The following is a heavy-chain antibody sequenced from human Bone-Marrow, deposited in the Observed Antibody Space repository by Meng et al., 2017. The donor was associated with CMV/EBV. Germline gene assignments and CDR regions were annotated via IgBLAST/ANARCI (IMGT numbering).Heavy chain of an antibody. CDR3: ARDRGDYAMDV. V-gene: IGHV3-13*01. Sequence: GESLKISCADSGFTFSSYDMHWVRQRTGKGLEWVSAIGTAGDTYYPGSVKGRFTISRENAKNSLYLQMNSLRAGDTAVYYCARDRGDYAMDVWGQGTTVTVSS. D-gene: IGHD3-10*01. CDR2: IGTAGDT. J-gene: IGHJ6*01. CDR1: GFTFSSYD.